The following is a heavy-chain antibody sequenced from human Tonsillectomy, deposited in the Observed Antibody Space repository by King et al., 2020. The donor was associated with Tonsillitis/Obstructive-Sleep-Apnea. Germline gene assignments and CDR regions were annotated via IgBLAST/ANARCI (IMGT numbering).Heavy chain of an antibody. CDR2: ISYDGSNK. J-gene: IGHJ4*02. CDR3: ARDKTSGDSIGLDY. D-gene: IGHD3-22*01. Sequence: VQLVESGGGVVQPGRSLRLSCAASGFTFSSYVMHWVRQAPGKGLEWVALISYDGSNKYYADSVKGRFTISRGSSKNTLYLQMNSLRAEDTAVYYCARDKTSGDSIGLDYWGQGTLVTVSS. CDR1: GFTFSSYV. V-gene: IGHV3-30*04.